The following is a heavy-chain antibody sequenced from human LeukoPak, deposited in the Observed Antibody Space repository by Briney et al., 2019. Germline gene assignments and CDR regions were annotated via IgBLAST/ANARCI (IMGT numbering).Heavy chain of an antibody. CDR3: VRYRSGSNRFDY. Sequence: SETLSLTCTVSGDSISGKTYSWGWVRQPPGKGLEWIGYMYYSENTYYNPSLKSRVTISVDTSRTQFSLKLSSVTAADTAVYYCVRYRSGSNRFDYWGQGTLVTVSS. CDR2: MYYSENT. J-gene: IGHJ4*02. V-gene: IGHV4-39*01. D-gene: IGHD6-19*01. CDR1: GDSISGKTYS.